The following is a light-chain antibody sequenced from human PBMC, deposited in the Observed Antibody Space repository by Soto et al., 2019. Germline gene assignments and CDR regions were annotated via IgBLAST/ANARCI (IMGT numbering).Light chain of an antibody. CDR2: AAS. CDR3: QQAFTFPLT. V-gene: IGKV1-12*01. J-gene: IGKJ4*01. Sequence: DLQMTQSPSSVSASVGDRVTITCRASQGIGRYLVWFQQKPGKAPRLLIYAASSLQSGVPSRFSGSSSGTDFTLTISSLQPEDFATYYCQQAFTFPLTFGGGTEVEIK. CDR1: QGIGRY.